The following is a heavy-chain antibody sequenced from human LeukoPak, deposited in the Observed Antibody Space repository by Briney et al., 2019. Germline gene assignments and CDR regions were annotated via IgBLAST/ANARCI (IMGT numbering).Heavy chain of an antibody. V-gene: IGHV6-1*01. CDR1: GDSVSSNSAA. CDR2: TYYRSKWYN. J-gene: IGHJ4*02. CDR3: ARGYYYDSSGPRGFDY. Sequence: SQTLSLTCAISGDSVSSNSAAWNWTRQSPSRGLEWLGRTYYRSKWYNDYAVSVKSRITINPDTSKNQFSLQLNSVTPEDTAVYYCARGYYYDSSGPRGFDYWGQGTLVTVSS. D-gene: IGHD3-22*01.